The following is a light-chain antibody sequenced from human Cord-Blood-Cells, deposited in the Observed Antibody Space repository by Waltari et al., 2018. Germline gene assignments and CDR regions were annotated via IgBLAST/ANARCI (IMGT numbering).Light chain of an antibody. CDR2: QDS. Sequence: SYELTQPPSVSVSPGQTASITCAGDKLGANYACWYQQKQGQSPVLVIYQDSKRPSGIPERFSGSNSGNTATLTISGTQAMDESDYYCQAWDSSTYVFGTGTKVTVL. J-gene: IGLJ1*01. CDR3: QAWDSSTYV. V-gene: IGLV3-1*01. CDR1: KLGANY.